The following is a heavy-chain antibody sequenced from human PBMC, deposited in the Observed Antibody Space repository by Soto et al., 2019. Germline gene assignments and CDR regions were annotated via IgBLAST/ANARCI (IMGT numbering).Heavy chain of an antibody. CDR3: ARDDGYSNARYYYYGMDV. V-gene: IGHV3-48*02. CDR1: GFTFSSYS. J-gene: IGHJ6*02. Sequence: GGSLRLSCAASGFTFSSYSMNWVRQAPGKGLEWASYISSSSSTIYYADSVKGRFTISRDNAKNSLYLQMNSLRDEDTAVYYCARDDGYSNARYYYYGMDVWGQGTTVTVSS. CDR2: ISSSSSTI. D-gene: IGHD5-18*01.